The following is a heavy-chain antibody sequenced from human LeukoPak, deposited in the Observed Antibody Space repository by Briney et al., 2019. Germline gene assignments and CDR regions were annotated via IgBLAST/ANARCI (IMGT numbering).Heavy chain of an antibody. Sequence: PSETLSLTCTVSGGSVSTISYYWSWIRQPPGKGLEWIAYIYYSGSTNYNPSLKSRVTMSLDTSKNQFSLKLSSVTAADTAVYYCARGGGGGLWSGYYRPPIDYWGQGTLVTVSS. J-gene: IGHJ4*02. CDR3: ARGGGGGLWSGYYRPPIDY. V-gene: IGHV4-61*01. CDR1: GGSVSTISYY. D-gene: IGHD3-3*01. CDR2: IYYSGST.